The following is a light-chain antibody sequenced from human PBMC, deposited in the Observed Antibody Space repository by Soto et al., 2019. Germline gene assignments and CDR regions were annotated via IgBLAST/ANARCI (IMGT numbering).Light chain of an antibody. CDR2: DAS. Sequence: EIVLTQSPATLSLSPGERATLSCRASQSVSSYLAWYQQNPGQAPRLLIYDASNRATGIPARFSGSGSGTDFTLTISSLEPEDFAVYYCQQRSNWPPALTFGGGTKVEIK. J-gene: IGKJ4*01. V-gene: IGKV3-11*01. CDR1: QSVSSY. CDR3: QQRSNWPPALT.